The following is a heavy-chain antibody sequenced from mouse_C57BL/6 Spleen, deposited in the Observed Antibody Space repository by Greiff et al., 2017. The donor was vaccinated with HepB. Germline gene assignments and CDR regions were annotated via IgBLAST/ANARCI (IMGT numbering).Heavy chain of an antibody. J-gene: IGHJ3*01. CDR1: GFNIKDDY. CDR2: IDPENGDT. D-gene: IGHD5-5*01. Sequence: EVQLQQSGAELVRPGASVKLSCTASGFNIKDDYMHWVKQRPEQGLEWIGWIDPENGDTEYASKFQGKATITADTSSNTAYLQLSSLTSEDTAVYYCTTSIGTTLAYWGQGTRVTVSA. CDR3: TTSIGTTLAY. V-gene: IGHV14-4*01.